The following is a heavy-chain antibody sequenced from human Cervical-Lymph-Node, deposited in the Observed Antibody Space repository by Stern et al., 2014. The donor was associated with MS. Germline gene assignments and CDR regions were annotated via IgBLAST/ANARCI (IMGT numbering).Heavy chain of an antibody. D-gene: IGHD1-1*01. CDR3: ARDTSSPERSDW. V-gene: IGHV3-53*01. Sequence: EVPLVESGGGVIQPGGSLRLSCTASGFPVSRDYMTWVRQAPGKGLEWVALITNVGSTFYTDSVKGRFTISRDDSKNTVYLHMTSLRAEDTAMYYCARDTSSPERSDWWGQGTLVTVSS. J-gene: IGHJ4*02. CDR2: ITNVGST. CDR1: GFPVSRDY.